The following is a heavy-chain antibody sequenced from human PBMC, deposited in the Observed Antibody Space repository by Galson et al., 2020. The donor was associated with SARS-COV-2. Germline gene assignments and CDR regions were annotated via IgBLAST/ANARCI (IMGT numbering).Heavy chain of an antibody. Sequence: GESLEIFCAACGFTFSSYGMHWVRQAPGKGLEWVAVIWYDGSNKYYADSVKGRFTISRDNSKKTLYLQMNSLRAEDTAVYYCARDGEVGATGLDYWGQGTLVTVSS. D-gene: IGHD1-26*01. CDR1: GFTFSSYG. CDR3: ARDGEVGATGLDY. CDR2: IWYDGSNK. V-gene: IGHV3-33*01. J-gene: IGHJ4*02.